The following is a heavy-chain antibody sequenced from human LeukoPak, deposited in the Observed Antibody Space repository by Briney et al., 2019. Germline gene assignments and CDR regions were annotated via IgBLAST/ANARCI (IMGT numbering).Heavy chain of an antibody. D-gene: IGHD2-15*01. Sequence: GASVKVSCKASGYTFTSYGISWVRQAPGQGLEWMGWISAYNGNTNYAQKLQGRVTMTTDTSTSTAYMELRSLRSDDTAVYYCARDRYCSGGSCSKNAGWFDPWGQGTLVTVSS. CDR3: ARDRYCSGGSCSKNAGWFDP. J-gene: IGHJ5*02. CDR1: GYTFTSYG. CDR2: ISAYNGNT. V-gene: IGHV1-18*01.